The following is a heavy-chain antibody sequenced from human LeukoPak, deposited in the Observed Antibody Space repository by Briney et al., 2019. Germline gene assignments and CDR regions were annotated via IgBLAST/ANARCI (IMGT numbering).Heavy chain of an antibody. V-gene: IGHV4-39*01. CDR2: VYSSGGS. CDR3: ARRSRGGGEPYYYYYMDV. J-gene: IGHJ6*03. CDR1: GVSISSSNYY. D-gene: IGHD1-14*01. Sequence: SETLSLTCSASGVSISSSNYYWVWIRQPPGKGLEWIGNVYSSGGSRYNPSLQSRVTFSVDTPNNQFSLKLISVTAADTAVCYCARRSRGGGEPYYYYYMDVWGKGTTVTVSS.